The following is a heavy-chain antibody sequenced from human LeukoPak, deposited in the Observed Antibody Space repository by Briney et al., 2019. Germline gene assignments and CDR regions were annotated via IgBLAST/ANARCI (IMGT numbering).Heavy chain of an antibody. D-gene: IGHD2-2*01. CDR1: GYTFTGHY. V-gene: IGHV1-2*06. CDR2: INPKSGGT. J-gene: IGHJ4*02. CDR3: ARAIVAEPAAIDDY. Sequence: ASVKVSCKASGYTFTGHYLHWVRQAPGQGLEWVARINPKSGGTDYAQKFQGRVAVTTNTSISTAYMEMRRLISDDTAVYYCARAIVAEPAAIDDYWGQGTLVTVSS.